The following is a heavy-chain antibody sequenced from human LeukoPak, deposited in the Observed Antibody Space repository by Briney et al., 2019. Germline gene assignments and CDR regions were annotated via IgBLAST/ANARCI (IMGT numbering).Heavy chain of an antibody. CDR1: GSSFTSYW. CDR3: ARSSGIAVAGNYFDY. CDR2: IYPGDSDT. D-gene: IGHD6-19*01. V-gene: IGHV5-51*01. Sequence: GESLKISCKGSGSSFTSYWIGWVRQMPGKGLEWMGIIYPGDSDTRYSPSFQGQVTISADKSISTAYLQWSSLKASDTAMYYCARSSGIAVAGNYFDYWGQGTLVTVSS. J-gene: IGHJ4*02.